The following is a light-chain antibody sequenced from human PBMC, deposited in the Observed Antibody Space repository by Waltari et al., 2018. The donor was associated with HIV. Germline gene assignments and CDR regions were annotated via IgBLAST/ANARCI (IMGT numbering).Light chain of an antibody. J-gene: IGLJ1*01. CDR2: DNH. V-gene: IGLV1-51*01. Sequence: QSVLTQPPSVSATPGQKVTLSCSGSSSNIATNYVSWYQHFPGTVPKVLIYDNHKRSSGIPDRFSGSKSGTSATLDISGLQTGDEAHYYCGTWDTSLIAWIFGTGTKVTVL. CDR3: GTWDTSLIAWI. CDR1: SSNIATNY.